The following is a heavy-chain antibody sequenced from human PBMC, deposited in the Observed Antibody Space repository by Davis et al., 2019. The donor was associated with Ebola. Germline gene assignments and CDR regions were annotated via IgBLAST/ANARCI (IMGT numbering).Heavy chain of an antibody. CDR1: GYTFTSYG. J-gene: IGHJ4*02. D-gene: IGHD2-15*01. CDR2: INAGNGNT. V-gene: IGHV1-3*01. Sequence: AASVKVSCKASGYTFTSYGISWVRQAPGQRPEWMGWINAGNGNTKYSQKFQGRVTITRDTSASTAYMELSSLRSEDTAVYYCARERLLGYCSGGSCYSNYFDYWGQGTLVTVSS. CDR3: ARERLLGYCSGGSCYSNYFDY.